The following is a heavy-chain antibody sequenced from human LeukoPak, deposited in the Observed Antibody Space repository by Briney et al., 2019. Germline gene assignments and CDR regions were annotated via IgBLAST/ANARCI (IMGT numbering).Heavy chain of an antibody. D-gene: IGHD1-1*01. CDR1: GFTFTSYA. Sequence: PRGSLRLSCGASGFTFTSYAMSWIRQAPGKGLEWVSAISGGGENTYYGDSVKGRFTISRDNSKNTLYLQMNSLRAEDTATCYCAKPRAMTTGVGRYFDLWGRGTLVTVSS. V-gene: IGHV3-23*01. CDR3: AKPRAMTTGVGRYFDL. CDR2: ISGGGENT. J-gene: IGHJ2*01.